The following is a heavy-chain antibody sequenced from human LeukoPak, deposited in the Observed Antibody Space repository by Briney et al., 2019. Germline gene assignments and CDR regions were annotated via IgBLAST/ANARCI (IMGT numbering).Heavy chain of an antibody. J-gene: IGHJ4*02. Sequence: SGGSLRLSCAASGFTFSSDWMHWVRQGPGKGLVWVSRISPDGSVTSHADSVKGRFSISRDNAGNTLYLQMNSLRAEDTAVYYCARDSGSGSYSAYWGLGTLVTVSS. CDR3: ARDSGSGSYSAY. D-gene: IGHD3-10*01. CDR1: GFTFSSDW. CDR2: ISPDGSVT. V-gene: IGHV3-74*01.